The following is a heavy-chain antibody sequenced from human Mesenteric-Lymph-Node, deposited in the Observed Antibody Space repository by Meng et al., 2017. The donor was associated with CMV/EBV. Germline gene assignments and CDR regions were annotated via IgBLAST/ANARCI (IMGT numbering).Heavy chain of an antibody. CDR1: GFSLSNYW. V-gene: IGHV3-7*01. J-gene: IGHJ6*02. D-gene: IGHD1-1*01. CDR3: ARDPHTARYIVYYYYGMDV. CDR2: IKQDGSEK. Sequence: GESLKISCVASGFSLSNYWMTWVRQAPGKGLEWVANIKQDGSEKNYVDSVKGRFTISRDNAKNSLYLQMSSLRAEDTAVYYCARDPHTARYIVYYYYGMDVWGQGTSVTVSS.